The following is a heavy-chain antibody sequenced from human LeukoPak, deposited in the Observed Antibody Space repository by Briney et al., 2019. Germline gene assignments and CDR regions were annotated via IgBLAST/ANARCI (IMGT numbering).Heavy chain of an antibody. V-gene: IGHV1-2*04. D-gene: IGHD3-10*01. Sequence: ASVRVSCRASGYTFTGYYMHWVRQAPGQGLEWMGWINPNSGVTNYAQKFQGWVTMTRDTSISTAYMELSRLRSDDTAVYYCARGLLWFGEPTLDYGGQGTLVTVSS. CDR3: ARGLLWFGEPTLDY. CDR1: GYTFTGYY. J-gene: IGHJ4*02. CDR2: INPNSGVT.